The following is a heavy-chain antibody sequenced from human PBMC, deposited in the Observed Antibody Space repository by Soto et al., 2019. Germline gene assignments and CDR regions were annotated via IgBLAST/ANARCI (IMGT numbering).Heavy chain of an antibody. D-gene: IGHD3-3*01. CDR1: GGSISSSSYY. V-gene: IGHV4-39*01. Sequence: PSETLSLTCTVSGGSISSSSYYWGWIRQPPGKGLEWIGSIYYSGSTYYNPSLKSRVTISVDTSKNQFSLKLSSVTAADTAVYYCARLSLDFRSGYYTERFFDPWGQGTLVTVSS. CDR3: ARLSLDFRSGYYTERFFDP. J-gene: IGHJ5*02. CDR2: IYYSGST.